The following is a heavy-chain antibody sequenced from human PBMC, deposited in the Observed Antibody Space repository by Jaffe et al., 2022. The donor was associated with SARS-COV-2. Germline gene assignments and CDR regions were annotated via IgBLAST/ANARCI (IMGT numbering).Heavy chain of an antibody. CDR3: AHRIIAVAGNYYFDY. D-gene: IGHD6-19*01. J-gene: IGHJ4*02. CDR1: GFSLSTSGVG. V-gene: IGHV2-5*02. CDR2: IYWDDDK. Sequence: QITLKESGPTLVKPTQTLTLTCTFSGFSLSTSGVGVGWIRQPPGKALEWLALIYWDDDKRYSPSLKSRLTITKDTSKNQVVLTMTNMDPVDTATYYCAHRIIAVAGNYYFDYWGQGTLVTVSS.